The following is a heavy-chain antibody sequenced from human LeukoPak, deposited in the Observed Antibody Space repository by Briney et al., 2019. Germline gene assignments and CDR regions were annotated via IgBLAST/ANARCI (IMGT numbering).Heavy chain of an antibody. J-gene: IGHJ4*02. Sequence: SETLSLTCTVSGGSISSYYWSWIRQPPGKGLEWIGYIYYSGSTNYNPSLKSRVTISVDTSKNQFSLKLSSVTAADTAVYYCARGYSSRWSGFDYWGQGTLVTVSS. CDR3: ARGYSSRWSGFDY. CDR1: GGSISSYY. CDR2: IYYSGST. D-gene: IGHD6-13*01. V-gene: IGHV4-59*01.